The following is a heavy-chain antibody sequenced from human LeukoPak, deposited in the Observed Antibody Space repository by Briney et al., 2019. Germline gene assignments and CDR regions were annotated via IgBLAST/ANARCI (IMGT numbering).Heavy chain of an antibody. CDR1: GGTFSSYA. CDR2: IIPIFGTA. J-gene: IGHJ1*01. Sequence: SVKVSCKASGGTFSSYAISWVRQAPGQGLEWMGRIIPIFGTANYAQKFQGRVTITTDESTSTAYMELSSLRSEDTAVYYCIRIWFGDPVEGYFQHWGQGTLVTVSS. V-gene: IGHV1-69*05. CDR3: IRIWFGDPVEGYFQH. D-gene: IGHD3-10*01.